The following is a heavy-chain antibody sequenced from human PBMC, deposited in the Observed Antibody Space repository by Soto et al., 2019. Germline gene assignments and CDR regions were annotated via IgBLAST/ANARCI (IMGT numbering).Heavy chain of an antibody. CDR3: ARIGPYCGGDCYPDFDF. Sequence: GGSLRLSCAASGFTFNTYGMTWVRQAPGKXLEWVSTVSGSGGGTYYADSVKGRFTISRVNSKNTMYLQMSNLRAEDTAVYFCARIGPYCGGDCYPDFDFWGLGTPVTVSS. D-gene: IGHD2-21*02. V-gene: IGHV3-23*01. J-gene: IGHJ4*02. CDR1: GFTFNTYG. CDR2: VSGSGGGT.